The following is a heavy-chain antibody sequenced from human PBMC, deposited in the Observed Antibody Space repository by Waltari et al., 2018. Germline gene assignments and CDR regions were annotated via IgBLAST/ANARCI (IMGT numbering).Heavy chain of an antibody. CDR2: MNPNSGNT. V-gene: IGHV1-8*01. CDR1: GYTFTSYD. D-gene: IGHD3-22*01. Sequence: QVQLVQSGAEVKKPGASVKVSCTASGYTFTSYDINWVRQATGQGLEWMGWMNPNSGNTGYAQKFQGRVTMTRNTSISTAYMELSSLRSEDTAVYYCARGWGLDDSSGQTFRYWGQGTLVTVSS. J-gene: IGHJ4*02. CDR3: ARGWGLDDSSGQTFRY.